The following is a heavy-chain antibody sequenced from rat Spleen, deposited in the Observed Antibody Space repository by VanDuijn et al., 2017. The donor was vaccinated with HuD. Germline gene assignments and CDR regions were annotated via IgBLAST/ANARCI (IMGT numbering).Heavy chain of an antibody. J-gene: IGHJ2*01. CDR2: ITNTGGST. Sequence: EVQLVESDGGLVQPGRSLKLSCAASGFTFTDFFMAWVRQAPGKGLEWVASITNTGGSTYYPDSVKGRFTISRDNAKSTLYLQMNSLRSEDTATYYCTRASPNWETYWGQGVMVTVSS. V-gene: IGHV5-31*01. D-gene: IGHD5-1*01. CDR1: GFTFTDFF. CDR3: TRASPNWETY.